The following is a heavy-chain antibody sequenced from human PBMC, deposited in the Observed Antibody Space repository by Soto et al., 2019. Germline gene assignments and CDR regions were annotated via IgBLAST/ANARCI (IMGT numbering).Heavy chain of an antibody. CDR1: GFTFSSYA. D-gene: IGHD1-20*01. J-gene: IGHJ6*03. Sequence: EVQLLESGGGLVQPGGSLRLSCAASGFTFSSYAMSWVRQAPGKGLEWVSAISGSGGSTYYADSVKGRFTISRDNSKNTLYLQMNSLRAEDTAVYYCAKPPIFNNWVHYYYMDVWGKGTTVTVSS. V-gene: IGHV3-23*01. CDR2: ISGSGGST. CDR3: AKPPIFNNWVHYYYMDV.